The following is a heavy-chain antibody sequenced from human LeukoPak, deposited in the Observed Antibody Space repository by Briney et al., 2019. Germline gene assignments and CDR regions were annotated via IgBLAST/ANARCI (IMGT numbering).Heavy chain of an antibody. V-gene: IGHV3-30*02. D-gene: IGHD1-26*01. CDR2: IRYDGSNK. Sequence: GGSLRLSCAASGFTFSSYGMHWVRQAPGKGLEWVAFIRYDGSNKYYADSVKGRFTISRDNSKNTLYLQMNSLRAEDTAVYYCAKAHSVGATSPVDYWGQGTLVTVSS. J-gene: IGHJ4*02. CDR3: AKAHSVGATSPVDY. CDR1: GFTFSSYG.